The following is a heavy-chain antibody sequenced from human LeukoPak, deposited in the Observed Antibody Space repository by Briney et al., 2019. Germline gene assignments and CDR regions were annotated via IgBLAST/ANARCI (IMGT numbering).Heavy chain of an antibody. CDR3: ARHGYGNVGNWFDP. CDR2: INHSGST. Sequence: SETLSHTCAVYGGSFSVYHWSWIRQPPGKGLEWIGEINHSGSTNYIPSLKSRVTISIDTSKNQFSLKLSSVTAADTAVYYCARHGYGNVGNWFDPWGQGTLVTVSS. D-gene: IGHD3-22*01. J-gene: IGHJ5*02. CDR1: GGSFSVYH. V-gene: IGHV4-34*01.